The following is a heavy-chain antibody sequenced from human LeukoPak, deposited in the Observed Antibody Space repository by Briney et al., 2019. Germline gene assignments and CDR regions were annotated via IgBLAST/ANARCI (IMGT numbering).Heavy chain of an antibody. D-gene: IGHD6-19*01. CDR3: AKASPIYSSGWYYHFDC. CDR2: IDGSGGST. Sequence: GGSLRLSCAASGFTFTTFAMTWVRRAPGKGLQWVSAIDGSGGSTYYADSVRGRFTISRDNSKNTLYLQMNSLRAEDTAVYYCAKASPIYSSGWYYHFDCWGQGTLVTVSS. V-gene: IGHV3-23*01. J-gene: IGHJ4*02. CDR1: GFTFTTFA.